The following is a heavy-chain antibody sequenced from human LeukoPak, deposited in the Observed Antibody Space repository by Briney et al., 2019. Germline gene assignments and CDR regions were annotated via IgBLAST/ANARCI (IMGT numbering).Heavy chain of an antibody. CDR1: GFTFSSYS. Sequence: PGGSLRLSCAASGFTFSSYSMNWVRQAPGKGLEWVSYISSSSSTIYYADSVKGRFTISRDNAKNSLYLQMNSLRAEDTAVYYCARENYDSSGYYSDWGQGTLVTVSS. CDR3: ARENYDSSGYYSD. CDR2: ISSSSSTI. D-gene: IGHD3-22*01. V-gene: IGHV3-48*04. J-gene: IGHJ4*02.